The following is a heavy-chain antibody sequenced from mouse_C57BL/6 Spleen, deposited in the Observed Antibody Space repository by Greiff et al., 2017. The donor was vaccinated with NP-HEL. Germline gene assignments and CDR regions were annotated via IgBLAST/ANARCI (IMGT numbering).Heavy chain of an antibody. D-gene: IGHD2-1*01. Sequence: QVQLKESGAELVKPGASVKMSCKASGYTFTTYPIEWMKQNHGKSLEWIGNFHPYNDDTKYNEKFKGKATLTVEKSSSTVYLELSRLTYDDSAVYYCARRGNYAAWFAYWGQGTLVTVSA. CDR1: GYTFTTYP. V-gene: IGHV1-47*01. CDR2: FHPYNDDT. J-gene: IGHJ3*01. CDR3: ARRGNYAAWFAY.